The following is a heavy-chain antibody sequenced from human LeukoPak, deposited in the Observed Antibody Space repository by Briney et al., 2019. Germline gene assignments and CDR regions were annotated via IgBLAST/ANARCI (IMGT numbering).Heavy chain of an antibody. Sequence: SETLSLTCAVSGGSFSSYYWSWIRQPPGKGLEWIGEINHSGSTNYNPSLKSRVTISVDTSKNQFSLKLSSVTAADTAVYYCAREQQQLVLRRYNWFDPWGQGTVVTVSS. CDR1: GGSFSSYY. D-gene: IGHD6-13*01. J-gene: IGHJ5*02. V-gene: IGHV4-34*01. CDR2: INHSGST. CDR3: AREQQQLVLRRYNWFDP.